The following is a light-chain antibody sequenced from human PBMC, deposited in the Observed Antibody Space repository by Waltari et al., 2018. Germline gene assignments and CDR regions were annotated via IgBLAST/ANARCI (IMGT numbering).Light chain of an antibody. CDR3: CSYAGSSTSSVV. CDR2: AVT. J-gene: IGLJ1*01. V-gene: IGLV2-23*02. Sequence: QSALTQPASVSGSPGQSIIISCSGSSRDVGGYYIASWYQQRPGKAPKLIIYAVTKRPSGVSHRFSGSKSGNTASLTISGLQAEDEADYYCCSYAGSSTSSVVFGGGTKVIVL. CDR1: SRDVGGYYI.